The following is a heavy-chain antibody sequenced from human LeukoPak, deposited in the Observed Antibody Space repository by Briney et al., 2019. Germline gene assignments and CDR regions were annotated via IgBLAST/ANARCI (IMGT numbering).Heavy chain of an antibody. CDR2: IIPISGTA. D-gene: IGHD2-15*01. CDR3: ARAPYCSGGSCYPDKPDWFDP. J-gene: IGHJ5*02. V-gene: IGHV1-69*06. CDR1: GGTFSSYA. Sequence: SVKVSCKASGGTFSSYAISWVRQAPGQGLEWMGGIIPISGTANYAQKFQGRVTITADKSTSTAYMELSSLRSEDTAVYYCARAPYCSGGSCYPDKPDWFDPWGQGTLVTVSS.